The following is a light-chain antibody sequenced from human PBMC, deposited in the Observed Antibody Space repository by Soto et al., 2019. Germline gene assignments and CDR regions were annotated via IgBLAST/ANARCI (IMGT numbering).Light chain of an antibody. CDR3: QQRSNWP. J-gene: IGKJ3*01. CDR2: DAS. Sequence: EIVLTQSPATLSLSPGERATLSCRASQGVSTYLAWSQQKPGQAPRLLIYDASDRATGIPARFSGCGPGTDFSLTLSSLEPEDFAPYYCQQRSNWPFGPGTKVDIK. CDR1: QGVSTY. V-gene: IGKV3D-11*01.